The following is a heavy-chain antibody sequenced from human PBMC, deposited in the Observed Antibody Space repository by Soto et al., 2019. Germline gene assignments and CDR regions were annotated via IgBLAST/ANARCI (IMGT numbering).Heavy chain of an antibody. Sequence: GGSLRLSCAASEFRFSTYWMSWVRQAPGKGLEWVANIKEDGDKKYYVDSVEGRFTISRDNAENSLYLQINSLRAEDTAVYYCARTKGAVAFDIWGQGTMVTVSS. J-gene: IGHJ3*02. CDR2: IKEDGDKK. CDR1: EFRFSTYW. V-gene: IGHV3-7*01. D-gene: IGHD3-16*01. CDR3: ARTKGAVAFDI.